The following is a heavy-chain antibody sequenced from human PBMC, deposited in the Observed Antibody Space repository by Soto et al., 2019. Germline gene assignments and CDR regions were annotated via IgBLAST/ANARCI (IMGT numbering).Heavy chain of an antibody. CDR1: GFTFSRFD. CDR2: IGTSGDP. D-gene: IGHD4-17*01. V-gene: IGHV3-13*05. J-gene: IGHJ4*02. CDR3: ARAVPGYGGYYVDY. Sequence: EVQLVESGGGLAQPGGSLRLSCAASGFTFSRFDLHWVRQVTGKRLEWVSGIGTSGDPYYAVSVKGRFTVSRDNAKNSIFLEMNGLRAGDTAVYFCARAVPGYGGYYVDYWGQGALVTVSS.